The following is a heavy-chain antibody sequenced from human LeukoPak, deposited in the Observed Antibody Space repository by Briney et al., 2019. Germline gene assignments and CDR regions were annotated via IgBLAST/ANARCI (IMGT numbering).Heavy chain of an antibody. D-gene: IGHD6-13*01. J-gene: IGHJ4*02. CDR3: ARGHPSAADDY. CDR1: GYTFTGYY. Sequence: ASVKVSCKASGYTFTGYYMHWVRQAPGQGLEWMGWMNPNSGNTGYAQKFQGRVTMTRNTSISTAYMELSSLRSEDTAVYYCARGHPSAADDYWGQGTLVTVSS. V-gene: IGHV1-8*02. CDR2: MNPNSGNT.